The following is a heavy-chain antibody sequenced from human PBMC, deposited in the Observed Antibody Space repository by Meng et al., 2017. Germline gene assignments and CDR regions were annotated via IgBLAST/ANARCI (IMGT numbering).Heavy chain of an antibody. CDR1: GGSFSGYY. D-gene: IGHD5-18*01. V-gene: IGHV4-34*01. CDR2: INHSGST. Sequence: VRVKQWGAGRLKPSETLSLTCAVYGGSFSGYYWSWIRQPPGKGLEWIGEINHSGSTNYNPSLKSRVTISVDTSKNQFSLKLSSVTAADTAVYYCARGGGYSYGFGSIDYWGQGTLVTVSS. CDR3: ARGGGYSYGFGSIDY. J-gene: IGHJ4*02.